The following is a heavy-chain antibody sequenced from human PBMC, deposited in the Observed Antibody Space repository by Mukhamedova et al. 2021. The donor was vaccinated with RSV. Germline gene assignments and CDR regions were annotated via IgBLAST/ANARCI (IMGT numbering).Heavy chain of an antibody. CDR3: ARGGGVPDFVGAHFDY. Sequence: YAQKFQGRVTITADESTSTAYMELSSLRSEDTAVYYCARGGGVPDFVGAHFDYWGQGTLVTVSS. V-gene: IGHV1-69*01. D-gene: IGHD3-3*01. J-gene: IGHJ4*02.